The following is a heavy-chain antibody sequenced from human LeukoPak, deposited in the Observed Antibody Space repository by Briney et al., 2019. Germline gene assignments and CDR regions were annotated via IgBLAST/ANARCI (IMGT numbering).Heavy chain of an antibody. Sequence: PGGSLRLSCAASGFTFSSYWMSWIRQPPGKGLEWIGEINHSGSTNYNPSLKSRVTISVDTSKDQFSLKLSSVTAADTAVYYCARAGIDYGSGSYLYYYYYYMDVWGKGTTVTISS. CDR3: ARAGIDYGSGSYLYYYYYYMDV. J-gene: IGHJ6*03. V-gene: IGHV4-34*01. D-gene: IGHD3-10*01. CDR2: INHSGST. CDR1: GFTFSSYW.